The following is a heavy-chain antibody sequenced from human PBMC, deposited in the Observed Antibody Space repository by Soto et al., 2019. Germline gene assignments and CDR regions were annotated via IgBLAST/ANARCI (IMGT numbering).Heavy chain of an antibody. CDR1: GYRYSDYY. J-gene: IGHJ6*03. CDR3: ARESGGATATLDYYYFYMDV. V-gene: IGHV1-2*02. Sequence: ASVKVSRKASGYRYSDYYLHWVRQAPGQGPEWMGWMNPNSGDTKYAQKFKGRVTMTRDTSVRTAFMELNWLKSDDTAVYYCARESGGATATLDYYYFYMDVWGIGTTVTVSS. CDR2: MNPNSGDT. D-gene: IGHD5-12*01.